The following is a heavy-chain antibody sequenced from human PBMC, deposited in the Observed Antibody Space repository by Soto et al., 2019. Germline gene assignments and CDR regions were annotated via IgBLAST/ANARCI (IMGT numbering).Heavy chain of an antibody. J-gene: IGHJ4*02. Sequence: QVQLVESGGGVVQPGRSLRLSCAASGFMFSNHGMHWVRQAAGKGLEWVAVIWSDGNNRYYADSVKGRFTISRDNFKNTVYLQMNSLRAEDTAVYYCVRGDNWNDEASDYWGQGTLVTVSS. CDR1: GFMFSNHG. D-gene: IGHD1-1*01. CDR2: IWSDGNNR. V-gene: IGHV3-33*01. CDR3: VRGDNWNDEASDY.